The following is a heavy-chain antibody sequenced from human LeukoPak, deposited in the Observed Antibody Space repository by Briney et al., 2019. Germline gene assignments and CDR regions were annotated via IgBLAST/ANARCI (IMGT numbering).Heavy chain of an antibody. CDR2: ISSSGSTI. D-gene: IGHD6-13*01. V-gene: IGHV3-48*03. J-gene: IGHJ4*02. CDR1: GFTFSSYE. Sequence: GGSLRLSCAASGFTFSSYEMNWVRQAPGKGLEWVSYISSSGSTIYYADSVKGRFTIHRDNAKNSLYLQMNSLRAEDTAVYYCAAKHSSWYSGFDYWGQGTLVTLSS. CDR3: AAKHSSWYSGFDY.